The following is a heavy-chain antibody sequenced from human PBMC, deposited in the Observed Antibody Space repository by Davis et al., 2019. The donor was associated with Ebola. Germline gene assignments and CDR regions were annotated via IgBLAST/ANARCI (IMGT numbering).Heavy chain of an antibody. CDR3: VRDAGLDSSWAARWFDP. CDR1: GYSISSGYY. Sequence: PSETLSLTCAVSGYSISSGYYWGWIRQPPGKGLEWIGSIYHSGSTYYNPSLKSRVTISVDTSKNQFSLKLSSVTAADTAMYYCVRDAGLDSSWAARWFDPWGQGTLVTVSS. V-gene: IGHV4-38-2*02. J-gene: IGHJ5*02. D-gene: IGHD6-13*01. CDR2: IYHSGST.